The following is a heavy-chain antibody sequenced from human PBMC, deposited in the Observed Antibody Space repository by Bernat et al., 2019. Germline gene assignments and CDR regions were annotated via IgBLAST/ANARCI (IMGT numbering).Heavy chain of an antibody. CDR3: ARYGSGGAFDI. D-gene: IGHD3-10*01. V-gene: IGHV3-53*04. J-gene: IGHJ3*02. Sequence: EVQLVESGGGLVQPGGSLRLSCAASGFTVSSNYMSWVRQAPGKGLEWVSVIYSGGSTYYADSVKGRFTISRHNSKNTLYLQMNSLRAEDTTVYYCARYGSGGAFDIWGQGTMVTVSS. CDR1: GFTVSSNY. CDR2: IYSGGST.